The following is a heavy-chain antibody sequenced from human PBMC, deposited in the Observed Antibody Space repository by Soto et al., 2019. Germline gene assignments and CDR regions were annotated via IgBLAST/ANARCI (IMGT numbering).Heavy chain of an antibody. CDR2: IMPVFGTT. Sequence: QEQLVQSGAEVKKPGSSVKVSCKDSGGLFSSFAISWVRQAPGQGLEWMGGIMPVFGTTNYAQKFQGRVTITADESTNNAYMQLSSLTSVETDMYFCGRGGGPYVLFHEFWGQGTQVTVSS. CDR3: GRGGGPYVLFHEF. V-gene: IGHV1-69*01. D-gene: IGHD3-10*02. CDR1: GGLFSSFA. J-gene: IGHJ4*02.